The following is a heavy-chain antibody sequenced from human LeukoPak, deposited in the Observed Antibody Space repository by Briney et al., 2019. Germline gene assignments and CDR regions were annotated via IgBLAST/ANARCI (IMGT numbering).Heavy chain of an antibody. CDR2: MNPNSGNT. J-gene: IGHJ5*02. CDR3: ARDGGDGYKANWFDT. V-gene: IGHV1-8*02. CDR1: GYTFTSYG. Sequence: GASVKVSCKASGYTFTSYGISWVRQAPGQGLEWMGWMNPNSGNTGYAQTFQGRVTMTRDMSTSTVSMELSSLRSEDTAVYYCARDGGDGYKANWFDTWGQGTLVTVSS. D-gene: IGHD5-24*01.